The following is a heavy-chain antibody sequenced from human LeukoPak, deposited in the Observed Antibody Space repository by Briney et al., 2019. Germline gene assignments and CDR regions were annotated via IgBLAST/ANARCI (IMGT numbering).Heavy chain of an antibody. D-gene: IGHD4-23*01. Sequence: ASVKVSCKASGYTFTSYYMHWVRQAPGQGLEWMGIINPSGGSTSYAQKFQGRVTMTRDTSTSTVYMELSSPRSEDTAVYYCAILVTSRTDSDYWGQGTLVTVSS. CDR3: AILVTSRTDSDY. J-gene: IGHJ4*02. V-gene: IGHV1-46*01. CDR2: INPSGGST. CDR1: GYTFTSYY.